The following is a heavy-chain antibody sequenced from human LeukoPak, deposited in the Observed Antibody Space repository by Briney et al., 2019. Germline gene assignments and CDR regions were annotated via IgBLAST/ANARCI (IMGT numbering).Heavy chain of an antibody. Sequence: PGGSLRLSCAASGFPVSDNYMTWVRQAPGKGLEWVSVICNGGTTKYADSVKGRFIISRDNSKNMLYLQMNSLRDEDTAVYYCARWPTMGGRWGQGTLVTVSP. CDR1: GFPVSDNY. V-gene: IGHV3-66*01. D-gene: IGHD3-16*01. J-gene: IGHJ4*02. CDR3: ARWPTMGGR. CDR2: ICNGGTT.